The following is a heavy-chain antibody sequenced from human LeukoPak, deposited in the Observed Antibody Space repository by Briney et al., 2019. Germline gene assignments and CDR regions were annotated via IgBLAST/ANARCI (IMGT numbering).Heavy chain of an antibody. D-gene: IGHD4-23*01. J-gene: IGHJ4*02. CDR3: AKTPYGGLFDY. CDR1: GFTFSSYA. CDR2: ISYDGSNK. Sequence: PGGSLRLSCAASGFTFSSYAMHWVRQAPGKGLEWVAVISYDGSNKYYADSVKGRFTISRDNSKNTLYLQMNSLRAEDTAVYYCAKTPYGGLFDYWGQGTLVTVSS. V-gene: IGHV3-30-3*02.